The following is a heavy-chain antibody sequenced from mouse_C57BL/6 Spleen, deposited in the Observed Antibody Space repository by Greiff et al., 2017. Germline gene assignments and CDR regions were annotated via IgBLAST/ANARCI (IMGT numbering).Heavy chain of an antibody. D-gene: IGHD2-3*01. Sequence: EVMLVESGEGLVKPGGSLKLSCAASGFTFSSYAMSWVRQTPEKRLEWVAYISSGGDYIYYADTVKGRFTISRDNARNTLYLQMSSLKSEDTAMYYCTRDDGYYVACWGQGTLVTVSA. CDR1: GFTFSSYA. CDR3: TRDDGYYVAC. J-gene: IGHJ3*01. V-gene: IGHV5-9-1*02. CDR2: ISSGGDYI.